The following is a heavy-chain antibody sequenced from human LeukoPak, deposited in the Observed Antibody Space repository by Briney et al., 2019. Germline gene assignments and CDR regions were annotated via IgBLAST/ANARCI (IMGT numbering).Heavy chain of an antibody. J-gene: IGHJ4*02. V-gene: IGHV6-1*01. CDR3: AKGGVSFDY. CDR2: TYYRSKWYN. Sequence: SQTLSLTCAISGDSVSSNSAAWHWIRQSPSRGLEWLGRTYYRSKWYNDYAVSVKGRIAINSDTSKNQFSLQLNSVTPEDTAVYYCAKGGVSFDYWGQGTLVTVSS. CDR1: GDSVSSNSAA. D-gene: IGHD2/OR15-2a*01.